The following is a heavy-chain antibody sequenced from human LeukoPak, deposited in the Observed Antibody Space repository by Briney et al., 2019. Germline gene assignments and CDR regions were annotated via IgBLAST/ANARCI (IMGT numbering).Heavy chain of an antibody. CDR3: ARDSRDYYDSSGYGRLSY. V-gene: IGHV3-21*01. Sequence: GGSLRLSCAASGFTFSSYSMNWVRQAPGKGLEWVSSISSSGSYTYDADSLKGRFTISRDNAKNSLSLQMNSPRAEDTAVYYCARDSRDYYDSSGYGRLSYWGQGTLVTVSS. J-gene: IGHJ4*02. D-gene: IGHD3-22*01. CDR1: GFTFSSYS. CDR2: ISSSGSYT.